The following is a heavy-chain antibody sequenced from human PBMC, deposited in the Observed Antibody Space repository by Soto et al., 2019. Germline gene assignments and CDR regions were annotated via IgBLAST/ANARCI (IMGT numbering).Heavy chain of an antibody. V-gene: IGHV4-59*12. CDR1: GGSISRYY. D-gene: IGHD3-16*02. Sequence: PSETLSLTCTVSGGSISRYYWSWIRQPPGKGLEWIGYIYYSGSTYYNPSLKSRVTISLYTSKTQFSLSLSSVTAADTAVYYCARAPETPPIVRVVVPYFFDSWGQGTLVTVSS. CDR3: ARAPETPPIVRVVVPYFFDS. CDR2: IYYSGST. J-gene: IGHJ4*02.